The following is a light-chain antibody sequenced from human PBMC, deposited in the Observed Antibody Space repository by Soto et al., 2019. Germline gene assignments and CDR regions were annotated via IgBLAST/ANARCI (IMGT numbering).Light chain of an antibody. CDR2: DAS. Sequence: EIVMTQSPATLSVSPGEGATLSCRASQNIRTKLDWYQQKPGQAPRPLISDASTRATGIPVRFSGSGSGTEVALVIISRQSDDFAVYYCHQYENWPSITFGQGTRLEI. J-gene: IGKJ5*01. V-gene: IGKV3-15*01. CDR3: HQYENWPSIT. CDR1: QNIRTK.